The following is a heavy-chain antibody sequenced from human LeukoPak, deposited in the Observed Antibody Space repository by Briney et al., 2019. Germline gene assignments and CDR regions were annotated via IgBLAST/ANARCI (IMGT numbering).Heavy chain of an antibody. CDR1: GYTFTGYY. D-gene: IGHD3-22*01. CDR2: INPNSGGT. J-gene: IGHJ4*02. Sequence: ASVKVSCKASGYTFTGYYMHWVRQAPGQGLEWMGWINPNSGGTNYAQKFQGRVTMTRDTSISTAYMELSRLRSDDTAVYYCAGGLLDYYYDSSGPFDYWGQGTLVTVSS. CDR3: AGGLLDYYYDSSGPFDY. V-gene: IGHV1-2*02.